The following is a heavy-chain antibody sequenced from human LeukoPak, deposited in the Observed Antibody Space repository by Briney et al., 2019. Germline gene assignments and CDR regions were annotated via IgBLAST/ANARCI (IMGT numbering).Heavy chain of an antibody. V-gene: IGHV4-59*08. Sequence: SETLSLTCTVSGGSISSYYWSWIRQPPGKGLEWIGYIYYSGSTNYNPSLKSRATISVDTSKNQFSLKLSSVAAADTAVYYCARAVITFGGAVAKGFDCWGQGTLVTVSS. CDR2: IYYSGST. J-gene: IGHJ4*02. D-gene: IGHD3-16*01. CDR1: GGSISSYY. CDR3: ARAVITFGGAVAKGFDC.